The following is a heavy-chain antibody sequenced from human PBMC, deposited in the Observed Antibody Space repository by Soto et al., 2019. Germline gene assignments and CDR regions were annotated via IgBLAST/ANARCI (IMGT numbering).Heavy chain of an antibody. Sequence: QVQLVESGGGVVQPGTSLRLSCVTSGFTFSSYAMHWVRQAPGKGLVWVAGISYNGANENYGDSVKGRLSISRDNSKNTLYLPMNSLRVQDTDVYYCARVRYFDGSPGFDVWGQGKILAVS. J-gene: IGHJ3*01. CDR2: ISYNGANE. V-gene: IGHV3-30-3*01. CDR3: ARVRYFDGSPGFDV. CDR1: GFTFSSYA. D-gene: IGHD3-9*01.